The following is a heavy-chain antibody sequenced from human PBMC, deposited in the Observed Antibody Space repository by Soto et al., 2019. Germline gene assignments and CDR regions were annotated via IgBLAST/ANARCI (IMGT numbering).Heavy chain of an antibody. Sequence: PGGSLRLSCAASGFTISSYGMHWVRQAPGKGLEWVAVIWYDGSNKYYADSVKGRFTISRDNSKNTLYLQMNSLRAEDTAVYYCARDRTYYYDSSGYYPDFDYWGQGTLVTVSS. CDR1: GFTISSYG. V-gene: IGHV3-33*01. CDR2: IWYDGSNK. D-gene: IGHD3-22*01. CDR3: ARDRTYYYDSSGYYPDFDY. J-gene: IGHJ4*02.